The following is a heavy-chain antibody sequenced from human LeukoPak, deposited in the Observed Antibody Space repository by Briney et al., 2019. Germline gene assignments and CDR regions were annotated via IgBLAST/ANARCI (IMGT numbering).Heavy chain of an antibody. V-gene: IGHV4-59*12. Sequence: SETLSLTCTVSGGSISSYYWSWIRQPPGKGLEWIGYIYYSGSTNYNPSLKSRVTISVDTSKNQFSLKLSSVTAADTAVYYCARVVGAVTSRKWFDPWGQGTLVTVSS. CDR1: GGSISSYY. D-gene: IGHD1-26*01. CDR2: IYYSGST. CDR3: ARVVGAVTSRKWFDP. J-gene: IGHJ5*02.